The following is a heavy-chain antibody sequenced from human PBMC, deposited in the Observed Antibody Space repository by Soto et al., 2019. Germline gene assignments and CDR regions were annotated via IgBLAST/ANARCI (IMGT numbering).Heavy chain of an antibody. CDR3: ARHNSNGGDFWSGYYVGFAY. J-gene: IGHJ4*02. CDR1: GGSISSYY. Sequence: PSETLSLTCTVSGGSISSYYWSWIRQPPGKGLEWIGYIYYSGSTNYNPSLKSRVTISVDTSKNQFSLKLSSVTAADTAVYYCARHNSNGGDFWSGYYVGFAYWGQGTLVTVSS. CDR2: IYYSGST. V-gene: IGHV4-59*08. D-gene: IGHD3-3*01.